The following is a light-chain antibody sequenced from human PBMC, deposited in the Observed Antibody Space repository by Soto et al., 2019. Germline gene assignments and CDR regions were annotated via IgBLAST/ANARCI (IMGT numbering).Light chain of an antibody. V-gene: IGKV3-20*01. CDR2: DAS. CDR3: QQYGSSPRT. Sequence: EIVLTQSPGTLSLSPGERATLSCRASQSVSSSYLAWYQQKPGQAPRLLIYDASSRATGIPDRFSGSGSGTDFTLTIRRLEPEEFAVYYCQQYGSSPRTFGQGTKVEIK. CDR1: QSVSSSY. J-gene: IGKJ1*01.